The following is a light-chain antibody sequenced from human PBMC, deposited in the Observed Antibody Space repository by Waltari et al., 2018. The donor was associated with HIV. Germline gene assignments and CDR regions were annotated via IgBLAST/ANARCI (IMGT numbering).Light chain of an antibody. J-gene: IGLJ2*01. CDR2: ETN. CDR1: TGAVTSGHH. Sequence: QAVVTQEPSLTVSPGGTVTLTCGSSTGAVTSGHHPYWFQQKPGQAPRTLIYETNNTHSCTPPRFSGSLLGGTAALTLSGAQPEDEATYYCLLSYAGARPVVFGGGTQLTVL. CDR3: LLSYAGARPVV. V-gene: IGLV7-46*01.